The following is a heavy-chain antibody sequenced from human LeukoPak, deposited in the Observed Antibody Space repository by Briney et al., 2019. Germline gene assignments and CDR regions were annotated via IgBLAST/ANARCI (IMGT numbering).Heavy chain of an antibody. CDR1: GFTFSSYD. CDR3: ARGVATMKGDPFDI. V-gene: IGHV3-13*01. D-gene: IGHD5-12*01. Sequence: QPGGSLRLSCAASGFTFSSYDMHWVRQATGKGLEWVSAIGTAGDTYYPGSVKGRFTISRENAKNSLYLQMNSLRAGDTAVYYCARGVATMKGDPFDIWGQGTMVTVSS. J-gene: IGHJ3*02. CDR2: IGTAGDT.